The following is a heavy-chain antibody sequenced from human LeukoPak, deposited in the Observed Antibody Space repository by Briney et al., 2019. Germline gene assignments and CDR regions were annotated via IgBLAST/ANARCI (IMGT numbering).Heavy chain of an antibody. Sequence: ASVKVSCKASGYTFTSYGISWVRQAPGQGLEWMGIINPGGGTTSYAQKFQGRVTMTRDMSTSIVYMELSSLRSEDTAVYYCARDPGVAAAPLYYFNYWGQGTLVTVSS. D-gene: IGHD6-13*01. CDR3: ARDPGVAAAPLYYFNY. CDR2: INPGGGTT. V-gene: IGHV1-46*01. J-gene: IGHJ4*02. CDR1: GYTFTSYG.